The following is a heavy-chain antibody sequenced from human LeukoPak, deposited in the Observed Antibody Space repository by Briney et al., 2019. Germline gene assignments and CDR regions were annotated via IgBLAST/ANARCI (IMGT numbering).Heavy chain of an antibody. CDR3: ASIQLWSPDAFNI. V-gene: IGHV4-61*02. CDR2: IYTSGST. J-gene: IGHJ3*02. Sequence: SQTLSLTCTVSGGSISSGSYYWSWIRQPAGKGLEWIGRIYTSGSTNYNPSLKSRVTISVDTSKNQFSLKLSSVTAADTAVYYCASIQLWSPDAFNIWGQGTMVTVSS. D-gene: IGHD5-18*01. CDR1: GGSISSGSYY.